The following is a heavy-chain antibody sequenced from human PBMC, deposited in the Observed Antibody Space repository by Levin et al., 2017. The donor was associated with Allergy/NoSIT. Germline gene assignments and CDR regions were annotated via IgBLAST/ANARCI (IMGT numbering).Heavy chain of an antibody. J-gene: IGHJ6*02. D-gene: IGHD3-9*01. V-gene: IGHV3-21*06. CDR2: ITRRSTYI. Sequence: GGSLRLSCAASTFVFSDYTMNWVRQAPGKGLEWVASITRRSTYIYYADSVKGRFTISRDNAENSVSLQMNSLRAEDTAVYYCARGLKILTTGSLYHNAVDAWGRGTTVSVSS. CDR3: ARGLKILTTGSLYHNAVDA. CDR1: TFVFSDYT.